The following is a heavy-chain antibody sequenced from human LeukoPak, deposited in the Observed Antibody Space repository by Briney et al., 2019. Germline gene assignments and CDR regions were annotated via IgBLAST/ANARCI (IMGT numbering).Heavy chain of an antibody. CDR2: ISYDGSNK. CDR1: GFTFSSYA. J-gene: IGHJ3*02. Sequence: GGSLRLSCAASGFTFSSYAMHWVRQAPGKGLEWVAVISYDGSNKYYADSVKGRFTISRDNSKNTLYLQMNSLRAEDTAVYYCARDLRNYYDSSGYLLDAFDIWGQGTMVTVSS. D-gene: IGHD3-22*01. CDR3: ARDLRNYYDSSGYLLDAFDI. V-gene: IGHV3-30-3*01.